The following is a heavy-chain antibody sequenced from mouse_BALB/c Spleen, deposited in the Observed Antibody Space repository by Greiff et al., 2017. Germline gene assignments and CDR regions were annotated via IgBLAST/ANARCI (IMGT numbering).Heavy chain of an antibody. V-gene: IGHV5-6-5*01. Sequence: EVQLVESGGGLVKPGGSLKLSCAASGFTFSSYAMSWVRQTPEKRLEWVASISSGGSTYYPDSVKGRFTISRDNARNILYLQMSSLRSEDTAMYYCARGDGYLAYWGQGTLVTVSA. CDR2: ISSGGST. CDR1: GFTFSSYA. J-gene: IGHJ3*01. CDR3: ARGDGYLAY. D-gene: IGHD2-3*01.